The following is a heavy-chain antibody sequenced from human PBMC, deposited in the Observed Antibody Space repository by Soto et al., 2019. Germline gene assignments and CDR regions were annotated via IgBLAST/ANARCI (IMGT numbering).Heavy chain of an antibody. J-gene: IGHJ6*02. CDR1: GFSFSSYA. D-gene: IGHD5-18*01. Sequence: PLGSLRISCVASGFSFSSYAMSWVRKAPGKGLEWVSAISGSGGSTYYADSVKGRFTISRDNSKNTLYLQMNSLRAEDTAVYYRAKALHSYGPGRYYYYGMGVWGQGTTVTVSS. V-gene: IGHV3-23*01. CDR3: AKALHSYGPGRYYYYGMGV. CDR2: ISGSGGST.